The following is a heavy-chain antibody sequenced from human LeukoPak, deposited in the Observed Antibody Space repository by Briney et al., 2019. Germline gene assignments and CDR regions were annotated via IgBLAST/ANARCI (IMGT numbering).Heavy chain of an antibody. D-gene: IGHD3-3*01. CDR2: INHSGST. V-gene: IGHV4-34*01. CDR3: ARGRITIFGVVMGFDP. Sequence: KPGGSLRLSXAASGFTFCSYWMSWVRQAPGKGLEWLGEINHSGSTNYNPSLKSRVTISVDTSKNQFSLKLSSVTAADTAVYYCARGRITIFGVVMGFDPWGQGTLVTVSS. CDR1: GFTFCSYW. J-gene: IGHJ5*02.